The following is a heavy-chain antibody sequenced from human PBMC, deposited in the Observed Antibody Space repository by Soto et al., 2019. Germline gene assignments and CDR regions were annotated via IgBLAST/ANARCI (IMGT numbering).Heavy chain of an antibody. CDR1: GYSISSANW. CDR3: VRYVSGSNARWFGP. J-gene: IGHJ5*02. V-gene: IGHV4-28*01. D-gene: IGHD3-16*01. Sequence: NPSETLSLTCAVSGYSISSANWWGWIRQPPGKGLEWIGYMHYSGSTHYSPSLRSRVTLSADTSKNQFSLTLSSVTAVDTAVYYCVRYVSGSNARWFGPWGQGTLVTVSS. CDR2: MHYSGST.